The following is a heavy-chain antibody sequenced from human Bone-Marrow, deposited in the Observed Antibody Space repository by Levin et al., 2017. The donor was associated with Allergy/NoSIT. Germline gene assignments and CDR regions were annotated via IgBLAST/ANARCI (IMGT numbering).Heavy chain of an antibody. Sequence: PSETLSLTCTVSGGSISSYYWSWIRQPPGKGLEWIGYIYYSGSTNYNPSLKSRVTISVDTSKNQFSLKLSSVTAADTAVYYCARGPLGDFWSGYQMGYDYYGMDVWGQGTTVTVSS. CDR3: ARGPLGDFWSGYQMGYDYYGMDV. CDR1: GGSISSYY. J-gene: IGHJ6*02. D-gene: IGHD3-3*01. CDR2: IYYSGST. V-gene: IGHV4-59*01.